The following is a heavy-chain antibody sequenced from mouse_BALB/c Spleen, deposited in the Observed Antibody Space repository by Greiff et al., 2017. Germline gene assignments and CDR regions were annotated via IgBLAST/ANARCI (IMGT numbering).Heavy chain of an antibody. J-gene: IGHJ4*01. Sequence: QVQLKESGPGLVQPSQSLSITCTVSGFSLTSYGVHWVRQSPGKGLEWLGVIWSGGSTDYYAAFISRLSISKDNSKSQVFFKMNSLQANDTAIYYCARDGYYYAMDYWGQGTSVTVSS. CDR3: ARDGYYYAMDY. CDR1: GFSLTSYG. CDR2: IWSGGST. V-gene: IGHV2-2*02. D-gene: IGHD2-3*01.